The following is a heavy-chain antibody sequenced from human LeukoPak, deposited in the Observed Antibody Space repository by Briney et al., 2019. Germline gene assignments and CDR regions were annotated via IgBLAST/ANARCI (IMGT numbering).Heavy chain of an antibody. CDR2: IFPGDSDT. Sequence: PGESLKISCKISGNTFPTFWIGWVRQMPGKGLEWMGIIFPGDSDTKYSPSFQGHVTMSVDKSISTAYLQWNSLQASDTGTYYCTRLTASYHYYMDVWGKGTTVTVSS. V-gene: IGHV5-51*01. J-gene: IGHJ6*03. CDR3: TRLTASYHYYMDV. CDR1: GNTFPTFW.